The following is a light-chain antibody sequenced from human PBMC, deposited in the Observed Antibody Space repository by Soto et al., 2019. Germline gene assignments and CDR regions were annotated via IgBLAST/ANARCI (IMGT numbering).Light chain of an antibody. J-gene: IGKJ5*01. V-gene: IGKV3-11*01. CDR2: DAS. Sequence: EIVLTHSPATLSLSPGERATLSFSASQSVSNFLAWYLQRPGQAPRLLIFDASKRAAGVPARFSGSGSGTDFTLTISILEPEDFAVYYCQQRSSWPITFGQGTRLEIK. CDR1: QSVSNF. CDR3: QQRSSWPIT.